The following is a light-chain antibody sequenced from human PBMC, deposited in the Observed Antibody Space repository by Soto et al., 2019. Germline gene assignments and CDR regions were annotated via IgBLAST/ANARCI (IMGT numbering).Light chain of an antibody. CDR1: SSNIGNNY. CDR3: GTWDSSLSSVV. J-gene: IGLJ2*01. Sequence: QSVLTQPPSVSAAPGQSIAISCSGSSSNIGNNYVCCYQHLPGTAPKLLIYDNNKRPSVIPDRFSGSKSGTSATLDITGLQTGDEADYYCGTWDSSLSSVVFGGGTKLTVL. CDR2: DNN. V-gene: IGLV1-51*01.